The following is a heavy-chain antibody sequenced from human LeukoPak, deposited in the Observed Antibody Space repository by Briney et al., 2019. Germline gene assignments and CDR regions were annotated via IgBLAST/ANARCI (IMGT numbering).Heavy chain of an antibody. V-gene: IGHV4-59*01. CDR1: GGSISSYY. D-gene: IGHD3-10*01. CDR3: ARSAWFGEFYFGY. CDR2: IYYSGST. Sequence: SETLSLTYTVSGGSISSYYWSWIRQPPGKGLEWIGYIYYSGSTNYNPSLKSRVTISVDTSKNQFSLKLSSVTAADTAVYYCARSAWFGEFYFGYWGQGTLVTVSS. J-gene: IGHJ4*02.